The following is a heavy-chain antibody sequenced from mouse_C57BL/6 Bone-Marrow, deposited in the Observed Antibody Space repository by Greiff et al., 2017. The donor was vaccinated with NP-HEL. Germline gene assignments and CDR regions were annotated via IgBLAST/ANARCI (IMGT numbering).Heavy chain of an antibody. CDR1: GFNIKDDY. Sequence: VQLQQPGAELVRPGASVKLSCTASGFNIKDDYMHWVKQRPEQGLEWIGWIDPENGDTEYASKFQGKATITADTSSNTAYLQLSSLTSEDTAVYYCTITTVVAHWGQGTTLTVSS. D-gene: IGHD1-1*01. J-gene: IGHJ2*01. CDR2: IDPENGDT. CDR3: TITTVVAH. V-gene: IGHV14-4*01.